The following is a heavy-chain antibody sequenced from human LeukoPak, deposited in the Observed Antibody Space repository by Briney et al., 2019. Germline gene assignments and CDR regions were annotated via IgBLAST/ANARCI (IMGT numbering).Heavy chain of an antibody. CDR2: MNPNSGNT. CDR3: ARGGILVQGVTILYGMDV. J-gene: IGHJ6*02. CDR1: GYSFSTFD. Sequence: ASVKVSCKPSGYSFSTFDINWVRQATGQGLEWMGWMNPNSGNTNYEQKFQGRLTMTRDTSIGTAYMELSSLRSEDTAVYYCARGGILVQGVTILYGMDVWGQGTTVTVSS. V-gene: IGHV1-8*01. D-gene: IGHD3-10*01.